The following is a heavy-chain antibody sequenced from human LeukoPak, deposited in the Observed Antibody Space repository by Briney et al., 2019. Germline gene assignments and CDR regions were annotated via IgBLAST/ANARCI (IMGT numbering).Heavy chain of an antibody. V-gene: IGHV1-46*01. CDR3: AKSNGYGLVDI. Sequence: ASVKVSCKASGYTFTGYYMHWVRQAPGQGLEWMGIINPSGGSTSYAQKFQGRVTMTRDTSTSTVYMELSSLRSEDTAVYYCAKSNGYGLVDIWGQGTMVTVSS. D-gene: IGHD3-10*01. J-gene: IGHJ3*02. CDR2: INPSGGST. CDR1: GYTFTGYY.